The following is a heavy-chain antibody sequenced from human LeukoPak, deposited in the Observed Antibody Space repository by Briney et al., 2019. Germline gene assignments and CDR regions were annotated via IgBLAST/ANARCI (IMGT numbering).Heavy chain of an antibody. V-gene: IGHV3-23*01. Sequence: QSGGSLRLSCAASGFTFSSYAMSWVRQAPGKGLEWVSAISGSGGSTYYADSVKGRFTISRDNSKNTLYLQMNSLRAEDTAVYYCAKGRGYDPESSPFDYWGQGTLVTVSS. CDR2: ISGSGGST. CDR1: GFTFSSYA. D-gene: IGHD3-16*01. J-gene: IGHJ4*02. CDR3: AKGRGYDPESSPFDY.